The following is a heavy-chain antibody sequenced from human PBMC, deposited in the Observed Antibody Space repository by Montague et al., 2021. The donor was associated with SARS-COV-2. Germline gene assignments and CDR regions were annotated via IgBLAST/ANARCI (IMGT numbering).Heavy chain of an antibody. D-gene: IGHD3-3*01. Sequence: SETLSLTCTVSGGSISSYYWSWIQQPPGKGLEWIGYIYYSGSTNYNPSLKSRVTIPVDTSKNQFSLKLSSVTAADTAVYYCARVSRITIFGVVGWFDPWGQGTLVTVSS. CDR1: GGSISSYY. CDR2: IYYSGST. J-gene: IGHJ5*02. V-gene: IGHV4-59*01. CDR3: ARVSRITIFGVVGWFDP.